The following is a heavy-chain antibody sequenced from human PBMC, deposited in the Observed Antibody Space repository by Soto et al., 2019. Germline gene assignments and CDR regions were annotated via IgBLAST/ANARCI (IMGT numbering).Heavy chain of an antibody. J-gene: IGHJ3*02. CDR1: GYTFTSYG. Sequence: ASVKVSCKASGYTFTSYGISWVRQAPGQGLEWMGWISAYNGNTNYAQKLQGRVTMTTDTSTSSAYMELRSLRSVYTAVYYSANTAMVSEHAFDIWGQGTMVTVSS. CDR2: ISAYNGNT. CDR3: ANTAMVSEHAFDI. D-gene: IGHD5-18*01. V-gene: IGHV1-18*01.